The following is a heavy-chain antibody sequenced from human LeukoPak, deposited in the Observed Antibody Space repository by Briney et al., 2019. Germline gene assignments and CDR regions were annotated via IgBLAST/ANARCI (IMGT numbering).Heavy chain of an antibody. D-gene: IGHD6-13*01. CDR1: GFTFSRYS. J-gene: IGHJ4*02. Sequence: GGSLRLSCALSGFTFSRYSMHWARQAPGKGREWVSSISSSSSYIYYADSVKGRFTISRDNAKNSLYLQMNSLRAGATAVYYCARAGIAAADYWGQGTLVTVSS. V-gene: IGHV3-21*01. CDR3: ARAGIAAADY. CDR2: ISSSSSYI.